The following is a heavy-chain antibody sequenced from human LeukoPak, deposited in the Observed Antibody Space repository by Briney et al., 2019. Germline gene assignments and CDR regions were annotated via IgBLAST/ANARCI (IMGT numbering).Heavy chain of an antibody. Sequence: PSETLSLTCTVSGGSISSSDYYWGWIRQPPEKGLEWIGEINHGGSTNYNPSLKGRVTISVDTSKNQLSLKLSSMTAADTAVYYCARQWLVSPLFDYWGQGTLVTVSS. D-gene: IGHD6-19*01. CDR3: ARQWLVSPLFDY. CDR1: GGSISSSDYY. CDR2: INHGGST. J-gene: IGHJ4*02. V-gene: IGHV4-39*01.